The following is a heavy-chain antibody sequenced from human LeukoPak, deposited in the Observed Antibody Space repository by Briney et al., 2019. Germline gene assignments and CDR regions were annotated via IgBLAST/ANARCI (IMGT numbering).Heavy chain of an antibody. CDR2: INPSSGGT. Sequence: GASVKVSCKASGYTFTGYYMHWARQAPGQGLEWTGWINPSSGGTNYAQKFQGRVTMTRDTSISTAYMELSRLRSDDTAIYYCARDVGEYCSSVSCYASDYWGQGTLVTVSS. CDR3: ARDVGEYCSSVSCYASDY. CDR1: GYTFTGYY. D-gene: IGHD2-2*01. V-gene: IGHV1-2*02. J-gene: IGHJ4*02.